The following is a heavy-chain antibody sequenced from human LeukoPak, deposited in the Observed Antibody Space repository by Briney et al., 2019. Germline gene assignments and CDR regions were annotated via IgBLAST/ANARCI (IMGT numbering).Heavy chain of an antibody. J-gene: IGHJ4*02. Sequence: GRSLRLSWAASGFTFSSYGMHWVRQAPGKGLEWVAVIWYDGSNKYYADSVKGRFTISRDNSKNTLYLQMNSLRAEDTAVYYCARDDYDSSGPDYWGQGTLVTVSS. V-gene: IGHV3-33*01. CDR1: GFTFSSYG. D-gene: IGHD3-22*01. CDR2: IWYDGSNK. CDR3: ARDDYDSSGPDY.